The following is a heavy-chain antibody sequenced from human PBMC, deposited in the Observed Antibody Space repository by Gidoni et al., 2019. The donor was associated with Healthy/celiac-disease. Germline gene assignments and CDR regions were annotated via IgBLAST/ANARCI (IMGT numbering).Heavy chain of an antibody. D-gene: IGHD6-19*01. V-gene: IGHV3-23*01. J-gene: IGHJ6*02. CDR2: ISGSGGST. CDR1: GFTFSSYA. CDR3: AKGGGIAVAGAYYGMDV. Sequence: VQLLESGGGLVPPGGSLRLPCAASGFTFSSYARGWVRQAPGKGLEWVSAISGSGGSTYYADSVKGRFTISRDNSKNTLYLQMNSLRAEDTAVYYCAKGGGIAVAGAYYGMDVWGQGTTVTVSS.